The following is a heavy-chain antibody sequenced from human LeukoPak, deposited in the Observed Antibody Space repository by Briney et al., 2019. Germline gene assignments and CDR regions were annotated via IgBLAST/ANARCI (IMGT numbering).Heavy chain of an antibody. CDR3: ARDKEAGASRFDP. V-gene: IGHV3-23*01. CDR2: ISGSGGST. J-gene: IGHJ5*02. Sequence: GGSLRLSCAASGFTFSSYAMSWVRQAPGKGLEWVSAISGSGGSTYYADSVKGRFTISRDNAKNSLYLQMNSLRAEDTAVYYCARDKEAGASRFDPWGQGTLVTVSS. CDR1: GFTFSSYA. D-gene: IGHD1-26*01.